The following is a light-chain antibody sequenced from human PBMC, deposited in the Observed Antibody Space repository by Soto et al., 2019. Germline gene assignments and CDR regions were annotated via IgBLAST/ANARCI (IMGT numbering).Light chain of an antibody. Sequence: PGERATLSCRASQSVTNSLAWYQQKPGQAPRLLIYDVSNRATGTPARFSGSGSGTDFTLSISSLEPEDFAVYYCQQRSNRPRFTFGPGTKVDIK. CDR2: DVS. CDR1: QSVTNS. J-gene: IGKJ3*01. CDR3: QQRSNRPRFT. V-gene: IGKV3-11*01.